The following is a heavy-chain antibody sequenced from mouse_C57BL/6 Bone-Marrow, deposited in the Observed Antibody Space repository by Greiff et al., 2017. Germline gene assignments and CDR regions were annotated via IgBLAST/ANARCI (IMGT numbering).Heavy chain of an antibody. CDR1: GYTFTSYW. D-gene: IGHD1-1*01. Sequence: VQLQQPGAELVKPGASVKMSCKASGYTFTSYWITWVKQRPGQGLEWIGDIYPGSGSTNYNEKFKSKATLTVDTSSSTAYMQLSSLTSEDSAVYYCERRGYYGSPWFAYWGQGTLVTVSA. V-gene: IGHV1-55*01. CDR2: IYPGSGST. J-gene: IGHJ3*01. CDR3: ERRGYYGSPWFAY.